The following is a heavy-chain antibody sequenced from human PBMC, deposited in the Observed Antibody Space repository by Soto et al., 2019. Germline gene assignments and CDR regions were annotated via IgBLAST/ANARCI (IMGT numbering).Heavy chain of an antibody. V-gene: IGHV1-69*02. CDR3: ARAMCFGGSCYLGV. D-gene: IGHD2-15*01. CDR1: GGTFNTYT. J-gene: IGHJ4*02. CDR2: IAPIIDIP. Sequence: QLVQSGAEVRKPGSSVKVSCKASGGTFNTYTITWMRQAPGQGLEWMGRIAPIIDIPDYAQNFQGRVTITADKSTTTAYMELTSLRSEDTAIYYCARAMCFGGSCYLGVWGQGTLVTVSS.